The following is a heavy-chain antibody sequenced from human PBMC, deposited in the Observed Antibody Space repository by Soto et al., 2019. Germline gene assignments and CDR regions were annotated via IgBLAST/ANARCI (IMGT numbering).Heavy chain of an antibody. CDR1: GFTFDYYA. J-gene: IGHJ1*01. CDR3: VKDESINWYSGHFRH. V-gene: IGHV3-9*01. D-gene: IGHD6-13*01. Sequence: PGGSLRLSCAASGFTFDYYAMHWVRQVPGKGLEWVSGINWNSGSIGYGDSVKGRFAISRDNAKNSLHLQMNSLSAEDTAFYYCVKDESINWYSGHFRHWGQGTLVTVSS. CDR2: INWNSGSI.